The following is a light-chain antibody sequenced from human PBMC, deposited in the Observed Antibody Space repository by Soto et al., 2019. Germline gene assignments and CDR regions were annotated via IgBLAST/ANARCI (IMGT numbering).Light chain of an antibody. CDR2: WAS. CDR1: QSVLYSSNNKNY. J-gene: IGKJ4*01. CDR3: QQYYSTPPLT. V-gene: IGKV4-1*01. Sequence: DIVMTQSPDSLAVSLGERATINCKSSQSVLYSSNNKNYLAWYQQKPGQPPKLLIYWASTREPGVPDRFSGSGSGADFTLTISSLQAEDVAVYYCQQYYSTPPLTFGGGTKVDIK.